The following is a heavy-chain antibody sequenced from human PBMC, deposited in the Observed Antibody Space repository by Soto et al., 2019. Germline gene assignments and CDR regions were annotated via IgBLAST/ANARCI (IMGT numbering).Heavy chain of an antibody. Sequence: SETLSLTCTVSGGSISSGDYYWSWIRQPPGKGLEWIGYIYYSGSTYYNPSLKSRVTISVDTSKNQFSLKLSSVTAADTAVYYCARVGSSSWFDPWGPGTLVTVSS. CDR3: ARVGSSSWFDP. CDR1: GGSISSGDYY. D-gene: IGHD6-6*01. J-gene: IGHJ5*02. V-gene: IGHV4-30-4*01. CDR2: IYYSGST.